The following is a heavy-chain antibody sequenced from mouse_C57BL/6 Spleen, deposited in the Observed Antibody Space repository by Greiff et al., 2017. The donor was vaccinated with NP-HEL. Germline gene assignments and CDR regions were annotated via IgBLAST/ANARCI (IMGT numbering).Heavy chain of an antibody. CDR1: GYTFTSYW. CDR3: ARGQLRLRSFDY. CDR2: IYPSDSET. Sequence: QVQLQQPGAELVRPGSSVKLSCKASGYTFTSYWMDWVKQRPGQGLEWIGNIYPSDSETHYNQKFKDKATLTVDKSSSTAYMQLSSLTSEDSAVYYYARGQLRLRSFDYWGQGTTLTVSS. V-gene: IGHV1-61*01. D-gene: IGHD3-2*02. J-gene: IGHJ2*01.